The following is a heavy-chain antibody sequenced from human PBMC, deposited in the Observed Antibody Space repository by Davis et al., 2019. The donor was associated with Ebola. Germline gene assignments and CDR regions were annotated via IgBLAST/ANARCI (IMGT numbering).Heavy chain of an antibody. CDR3: TSGFVVTKNFDL. J-gene: IGHJ2*01. CDR2: IRSKANTYAT. V-gene: IGHV3-73*01. Sequence: GGSLRLSCAASGFTFSGSAMHWVRQASGKGLEWVGHIRSKANTYATAYAASVKGRFTISRDDSKNTAYLQMNSLKTEDTAVYYCTSGFVVTKNFDLWGRGTLVTVSS. D-gene: IGHD2-21*02. CDR1: GFTFSGSA.